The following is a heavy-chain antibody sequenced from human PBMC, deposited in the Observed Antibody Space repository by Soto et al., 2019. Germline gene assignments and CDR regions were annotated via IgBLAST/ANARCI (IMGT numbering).Heavy chain of an antibody. J-gene: IGHJ6*02. CDR2: IYHSGST. D-gene: IGHD6-13*01. Sequence: SSETLSLTCTVSGGSISSSSYYWGWIRQPPGKGLEWIGEIYHSGSTNYNPSLKGRVTISVDKSKNQFSLKLSSVTAADTAVYYCARARLGIAAAATHYYGMDVWGQGTTVTVSS. V-gene: IGHV4-39*07. CDR3: ARARLGIAAAATHYYGMDV. CDR1: GGSISSSSYY.